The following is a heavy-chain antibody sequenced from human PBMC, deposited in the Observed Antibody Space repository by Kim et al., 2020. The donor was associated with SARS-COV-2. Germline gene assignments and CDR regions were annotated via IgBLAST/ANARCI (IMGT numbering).Heavy chain of an antibody. CDR3: ARGRRDGGNWLDY. CDR2: IKNDGSST. D-gene: IGHD2-15*01. CDR1: GFTFSGNW. V-gene: IGHV3-74*01. Sequence: GGSLRLSCAASGFTFSGNWMHWVRQAPGKGLVWVSRIKNDGSSTTYADSVKGRFTISRDNAKNTLYLQMNSLRAEDTAVYYCARGRRDGGNWLDYWGQGTLVTVSS. J-gene: IGHJ5*01.